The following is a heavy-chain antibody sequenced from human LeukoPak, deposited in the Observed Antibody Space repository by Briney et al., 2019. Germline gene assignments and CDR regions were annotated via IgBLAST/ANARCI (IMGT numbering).Heavy chain of an antibody. J-gene: IGHJ6*02. CDR1: GFTIGPYA. D-gene: IGHD2/OR15-2a*01. CDR2: IKADGSGT. Sequence: LSGGSLRLSCAASGFTIGPYAMYWVRQGPGRGLEWVSVIKADGSGTFYADSVRGRFTTSRDNSKNSLYLQMNSLTSEDTALYYCATWAFYHNLDVWGQGTTVSVSS. V-gene: IGHV3-43*02. CDR3: ATWAFYHNLDV.